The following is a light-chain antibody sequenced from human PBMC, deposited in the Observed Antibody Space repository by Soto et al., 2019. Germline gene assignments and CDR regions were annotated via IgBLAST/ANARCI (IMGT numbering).Light chain of an antibody. CDR1: QSLLHSNGYNY. J-gene: IGKJ1*01. CDR2: LGS. CDR3: MQALQPART. Sequence: CRSSQSLLHSNGYNYLDWYLQKPGQSPQLLIYLGSNRASGVPDRFSVIGSGTEFTLKVSGVEADDVRLYRCMQALQPARTVAQGTKVDIK. V-gene: IGKV2-28*01.